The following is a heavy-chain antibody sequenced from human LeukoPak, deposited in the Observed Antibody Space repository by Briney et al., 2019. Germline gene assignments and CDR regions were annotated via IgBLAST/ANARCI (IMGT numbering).Heavy chain of an antibody. CDR3: ARDQRYYYDSSGYYSYFDY. CDR2: ISAYNGNT. D-gene: IGHD3-22*01. J-gene: IGHJ4*02. V-gene: IGHV1-18*01. CDR1: GYTFTSYG. Sequence: GASVKVSCKASGYTFTSYGISWVRQAPGQGLEWMGWISAYNGNTNYAQKLLGRVTMTTDTSTSTAYMELRSLRSDDTAVYYCARDQRYYYDSSGYYSYFDYWGQGTLVTVSS.